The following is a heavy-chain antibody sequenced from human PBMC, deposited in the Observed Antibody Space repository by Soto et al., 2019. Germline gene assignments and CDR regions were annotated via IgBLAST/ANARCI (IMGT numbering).Heavy chain of an antibody. V-gene: IGHV4-30-4*01. CDR3: ARDMGRYYYDSSGPN. CDR1: GGSITSGY. J-gene: IGHJ4*02. CDR2: IYYSGST. D-gene: IGHD3-22*01. Sequence: SETLSLTCSVSGGSITSGYWTWIRQPPGKGLEWIGYIYYSGSTYYNPSLKSRVTISVDTSKNQFSLKLSSVTAADTAVYYCARDMGRYYYDSSGPNWGQGTLVT.